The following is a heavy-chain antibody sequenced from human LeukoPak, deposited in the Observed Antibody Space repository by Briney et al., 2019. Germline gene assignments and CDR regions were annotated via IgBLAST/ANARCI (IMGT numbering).Heavy chain of an antibody. Sequence: ASVKVSCKASGYTFTSYYMHWVRQAPGQGLEWMGIINPSGGSTSYAQKFQGRVTMTRDTSTSTAYMELRSLRSDDTAVYYCARGMYYYDSSGYYYFDYWGQGTLVTVSS. CDR3: ARGMYYYDSSGYYYFDY. V-gene: IGHV1-46*01. J-gene: IGHJ4*02. CDR2: INPSGGST. D-gene: IGHD3-22*01. CDR1: GYTFTSYY.